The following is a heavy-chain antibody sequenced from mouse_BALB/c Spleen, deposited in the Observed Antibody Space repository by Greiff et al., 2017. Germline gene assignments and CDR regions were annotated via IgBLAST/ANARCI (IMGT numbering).Heavy chain of an antibody. Sequence: EVKVVESGGGLVQPGGSRKLSCAASGFTFSSFGMHWVRQAPEKGLEWVAYISSGSSTIYYADTVKGRFTISRDNPKNTLFLQRTSLRSEDTAMYYCARWTGTGAYWGQGTLVTVSA. CDR2: ISSGSSTI. J-gene: IGHJ3*01. CDR1: GFTFSSFG. D-gene: IGHD4-1*01. V-gene: IGHV5-17*02. CDR3: ARWTGTGAY.